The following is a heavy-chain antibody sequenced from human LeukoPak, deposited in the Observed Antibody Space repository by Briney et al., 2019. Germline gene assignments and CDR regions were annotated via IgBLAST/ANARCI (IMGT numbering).Heavy chain of an antibody. CDR3: AKVGRRYDSSGYGISAFDI. Sequence: GGSLRLSCAASGFTFSSYAMSWVRQAPGKGLEWVSAISGSGGSTYYADSVKGRFTISRDNSKNTLYLQMNSLRAEDTAVYYCAKVGRRYDSSGYGISAFDIWGQGTMVTVSS. CDR2: ISGSGGST. CDR1: GFTFSSYA. D-gene: IGHD3-22*01. J-gene: IGHJ3*02. V-gene: IGHV3-23*01.